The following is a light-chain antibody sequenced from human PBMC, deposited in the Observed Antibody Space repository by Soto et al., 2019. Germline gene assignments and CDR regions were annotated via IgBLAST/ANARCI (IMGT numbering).Light chain of an antibody. CDR1: QSISSW. J-gene: IGKJ1*01. CDR2: DAS. Sequence: IPMTQSPCTLSASVGDRVTITRRASQSISSWLAWYQQKPGKAPKLLIYDASSLESGVPSRFSGSGSGTELTLSIRSLQPDDFATYHSQQYNSYSRPFGQGNKVEIK. CDR3: QQYNSYSRP. V-gene: IGKV1-5*01.